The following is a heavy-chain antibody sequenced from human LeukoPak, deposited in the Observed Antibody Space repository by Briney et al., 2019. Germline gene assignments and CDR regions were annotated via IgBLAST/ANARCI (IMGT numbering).Heavy chain of an antibody. Sequence: PSETLSLTCTVSGGSISSSSYYWGWIRQPPGKGLEWIGSIYYSGSTYYNPSLKSRVTISVDTSKNQFSLKLSSVTAADTAVYYCAFTRNDSWAYYYYYMDVWGKGTTVTVSS. CDR2: IYYSGST. CDR3: AFTRNDSWAYYYYYMDV. V-gene: IGHV4-39*07. CDR1: GGSISSSSYY. D-gene: IGHD6-13*01. J-gene: IGHJ6*03.